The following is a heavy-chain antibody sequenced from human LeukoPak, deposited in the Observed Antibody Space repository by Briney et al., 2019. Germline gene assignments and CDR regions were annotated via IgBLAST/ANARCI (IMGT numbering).Heavy chain of an antibody. CDR2: MNPNSGNT. CDR3: ARVPNFDWLLPFDY. Sequence: ASVKVSCKASGYTFTSYDINWVRQATGQGLEWMGWMNPNSGNTGYAQKFQGRVTMTRNTSISTAYMELSSLSSEDTAVYYCARVPNFDWLLPFDYWGQGTLVTVSA. V-gene: IGHV1-8*01. D-gene: IGHD3-9*01. CDR1: GYTFTSYD. J-gene: IGHJ4*02.